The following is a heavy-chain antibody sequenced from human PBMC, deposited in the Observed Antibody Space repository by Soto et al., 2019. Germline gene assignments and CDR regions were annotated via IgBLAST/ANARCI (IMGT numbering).Heavy chain of an antibody. D-gene: IGHD3-22*01. CDR2: IWYDGSNK. V-gene: IGHV3-33*01. CDR1: GFTFSSYG. CDR3: ARDGEPYYYDSSGYYGIYYFDY. J-gene: IGHJ4*02. Sequence: WGSLRLSCAASGFTFSSYGMHCCRQAPFKGREWVGVIWYDGSNKYYADSVKGRFTISRDNSKNTLYLQMNSLRAEDTAVYYCARDGEPYYYDSSGYYGIYYFDYWGQGTLVTVSS.